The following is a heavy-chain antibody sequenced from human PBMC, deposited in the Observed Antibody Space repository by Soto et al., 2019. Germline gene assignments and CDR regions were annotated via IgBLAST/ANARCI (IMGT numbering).Heavy chain of an antibody. Sequence: ASVKVSCKVSGYTLTELSMHWVRQAPGKGLEWMGGFDPEDGETIYAQKFQGRVTMTEDTSTDTAYMELSSLRSEDTAVYYCATGSYSSSRRAYYYYAMDVWGQGTTVTVSS. CDR1: GYTLTELS. J-gene: IGHJ6*02. D-gene: IGHD6-6*01. CDR2: FDPEDGET. V-gene: IGHV1-24*01. CDR3: ATGSYSSSRRAYYYYAMDV.